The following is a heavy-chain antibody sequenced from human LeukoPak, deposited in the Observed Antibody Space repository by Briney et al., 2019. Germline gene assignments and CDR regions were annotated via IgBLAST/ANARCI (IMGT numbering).Heavy chain of an antibody. V-gene: IGHV5-51*01. D-gene: IGHD2-2*01. CDR2: PGDSDT. CDR3: ARGLGYCSSTSCYADY. J-gene: IGHJ4*02. Sequence: PGDSDTRYSPSFQGQVTISADKSISTAYLQWSSLKASDTAMYYCARGLGYCSSTSCYADYWGQGTLVTVSS.